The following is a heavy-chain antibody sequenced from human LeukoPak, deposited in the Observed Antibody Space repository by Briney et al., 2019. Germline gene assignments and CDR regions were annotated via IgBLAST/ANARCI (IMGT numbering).Heavy chain of an antibody. V-gene: IGHV1-2*02. CDR1: GYTFTGYY. J-gene: IGHJ6*03. CDR3: AREIDYYMDV. Sequence: ASVKVSCKASGYTFTGYYMHWVRQAPGQGLEWMGWINPNSGGTNYAQKFQGRVTMTSDASISTAYMELSSLTSDDTAVYFCAREIDYYMDVWGKGTTVTVSS. CDR2: INPNSGGT.